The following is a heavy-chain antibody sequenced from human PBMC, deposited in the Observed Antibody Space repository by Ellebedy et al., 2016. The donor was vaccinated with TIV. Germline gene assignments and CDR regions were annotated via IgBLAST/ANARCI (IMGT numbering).Heavy chain of an antibody. D-gene: IGHD6-19*01. V-gene: IGHV4-59*08. Sequence: MPGGSLRLSCTVSGGSISSYYWSWIRQPPGKGLEWIGYIYYSGSTNYNPSLKSRVTMSVDTSKNQFSLKLSSVTAADTAVYYCARQTPFGWYGAFDIWGQGTMVTVSS. CDR3: ARQTPFGWYGAFDI. CDR2: IYYSGST. CDR1: GGSISSYY. J-gene: IGHJ3*02.